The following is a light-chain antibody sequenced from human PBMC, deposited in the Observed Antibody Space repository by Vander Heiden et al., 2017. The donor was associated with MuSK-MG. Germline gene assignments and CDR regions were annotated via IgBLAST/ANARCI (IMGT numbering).Light chain of an antibody. J-gene: IGKJ1*01. Sequence: DIQLTQSPSTLSASVGDRVTLTCRASQSISSWVAWCQQKRGKAPKILISKASSLERGVPSRFSGSGSGTEFTLTISSLQPDDIATYYCQQYDSSPWTFGQGTKVEIK. V-gene: IGKV1-5*03. CDR2: KAS. CDR3: QQYDSSPWT. CDR1: QSISSW.